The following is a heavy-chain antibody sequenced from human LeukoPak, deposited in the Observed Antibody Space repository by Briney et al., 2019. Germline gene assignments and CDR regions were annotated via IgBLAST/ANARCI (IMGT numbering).Heavy chain of an antibody. Sequence: GGSLRLSCAASGFTFSSYAMHWVRQAPGKGLEWVAVISYDGSNKYYADSVKGRFTISRDNSKNTLYLQMNSLRAEDAAVYYCARGRDLGWYLDYWGQGTLVTVSS. D-gene: IGHD6-19*01. CDR1: GFTFSSYA. J-gene: IGHJ4*02. CDR2: ISYDGSNK. V-gene: IGHV3-30*04. CDR3: ARGRDLGWYLDY.